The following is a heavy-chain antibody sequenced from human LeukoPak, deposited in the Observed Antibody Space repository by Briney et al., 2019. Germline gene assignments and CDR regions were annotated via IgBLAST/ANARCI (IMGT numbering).Heavy chain of an antibody. CDR3: ASQGGSSSWYYFDY. J-gene: IGHJ4*02. Sequence: SVKVSCKASGGTFSSYAISWVRQAPGQGLEWMGRIIPILGIANYAQKFQGRVTITADKSTSTAYMELSSLRSEDTAVYYCASQGGSSSWYYFDYWGQGTLVTVSS. V-gene: IGHV1-69*04. CDR1: GGTFSSYA. D-gene: IGHD6-13*01. CDR2: IIPILGIA.